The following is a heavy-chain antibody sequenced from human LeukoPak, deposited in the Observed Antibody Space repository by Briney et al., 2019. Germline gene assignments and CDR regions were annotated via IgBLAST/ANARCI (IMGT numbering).Heavy chain of an antibody. D-gene: IGHD6-13*01. J-gene: IGHJ4*02. Sequence: GGSLRLSCVGFGFTFRSHGMNWVRQAPGKGLEWISYISSSADRIYYADSVRGRLAISRDNDRNSLFLEMNTLRAEDTAVYYCARDRSPYSSSSDYWGQGTLVTVSS. V-gene: IGHV3-48*01. CDR3: ARDRSPYSSSSDY. CDR1: GFTFRSHG. CDR2: ISSSADRI.